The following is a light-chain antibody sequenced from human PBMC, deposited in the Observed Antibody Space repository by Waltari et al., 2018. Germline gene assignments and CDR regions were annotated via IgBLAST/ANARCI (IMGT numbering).Light chain of an antibody. CDR1: NIESTN. CDR3: QVWDSSANGV. J-gene: IGLJ3*02. V-gene: IGLV3-9*01. CDR2: RDK. Sequence: SFALTQPVSVSVALGQTATISCGADNIESTNVHWYQQKPGQAPVLVIYRDKNRPSGIPDRFSGSNSGNTATLTVSRAQHDDEADYFCQVWDSSANGVFGGGTKLTVL.